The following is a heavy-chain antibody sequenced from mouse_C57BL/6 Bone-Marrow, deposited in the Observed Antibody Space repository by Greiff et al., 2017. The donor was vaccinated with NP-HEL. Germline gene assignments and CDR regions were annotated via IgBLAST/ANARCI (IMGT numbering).Heavy chain of an antibody. J-gene: IGHJ3*01. CDR1: GYAFSSSW. V-gene: IGHV1-82*01. D-gene: IGHD1-2*01. CDR3: SRRYYGPFAY. CDR2: IYPGDGDT. Sequence: QVQLQQSGPELVKPGASVKISCKASGYAFSSSWMNWVKQRPGTGLEWIGRIYPGDGDTNYNGKFKGKATLTADKSSSTAYMQLSSLTSEDAAVYFRSRRYYGPFAYWGQGTLVTVSA.